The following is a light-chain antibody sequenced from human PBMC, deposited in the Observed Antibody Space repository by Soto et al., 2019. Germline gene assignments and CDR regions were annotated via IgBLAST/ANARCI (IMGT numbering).Light chain of an antibody. J-gene: IGLJ2*01. Sequence: QSALTQPASVSGSPGQSISISCTGTSSDVGGYNYVSWYQQYPGKAPKLMIYDVTNRPSGVSNRFSGSKSGNTASLTISGLQAEDEANYYCGSYTDASTVVFGGGTKLTVL. V-gene: IGLV2-14*01. CDR2: DVT. CDR1: SSDVGGYNY. CDR3: GSYTDASTVV.